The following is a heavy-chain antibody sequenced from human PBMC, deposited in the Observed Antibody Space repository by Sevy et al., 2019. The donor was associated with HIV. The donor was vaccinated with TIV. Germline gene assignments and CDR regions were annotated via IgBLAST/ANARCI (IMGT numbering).Heavy chain of an antibody. V-gene: IGHV4-59*01. Sequence: SETLSLTCTVSGGPISSYYWSWIRQPPGKGLEWIGYIYYSGSTNYNPSLKSRVTISVDTSKNQFSLKLSSVTAADTAVYYCARAEYSYGSHAFDIWGQGTMVTVSS. CDR1: GGPISSYY. D-gene: IGHD5-18*01. J-gene: IGHJ3*02. CDR2: IYYSGST. CDR3: ARAEYSYGSHAFDI.